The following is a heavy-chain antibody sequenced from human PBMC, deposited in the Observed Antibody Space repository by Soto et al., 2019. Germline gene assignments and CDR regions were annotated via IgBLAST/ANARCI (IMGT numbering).Heavy chain of an antibody. CDR2: ISAYNGNT. D-gene: IGHD3-3*01. J-gene: IGHJ4*02. CDR3: ARVRPAASPEPYYDFWSGYEIHY. V-gene: IGHV1-18*01. CDR1: GYTFTSYC. Sequence: ASGKVSCKASGYTFTSYCSSWVRHAPGQGLEWMGWISAYNGNTNYAQKLQGRVTMTTDTSTSTAYMELRSLRSDDTAVYYCARVRPAASPEPYYDFWSGYEIHYRGPGPLITVSS.